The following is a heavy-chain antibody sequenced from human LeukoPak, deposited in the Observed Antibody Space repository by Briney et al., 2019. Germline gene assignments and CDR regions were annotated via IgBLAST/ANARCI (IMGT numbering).Heavy chain of an antibody. D-gene: IGHD3-22*01. CDR1: GGSISEYY. CDR3: ARHGREYFYDSSGYSYYYHGMDV. CDR2: IHYSEST. V-gene: IGHV4-59*08. Sequence: SETLSLTCTVPGGSISEYYWSWIRQPPGQGLEWIGYIHYSESTDYSPSLKSRVTISVDKSKNHFSLKLSSVTAADTAVYYCARHGREYFYDSSGYSYYYHGMDVWGQGTTVTVSS. J-gene: IGHJ6*02.